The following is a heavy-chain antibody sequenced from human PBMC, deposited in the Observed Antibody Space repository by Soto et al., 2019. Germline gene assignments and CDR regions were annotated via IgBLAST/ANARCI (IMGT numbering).Heavy chain of an antibody. CDR2: IIPIFGTA. CDR1: GGTFSSYA. D-gene: IGHD3-22*01. CDR3: AGLAITMIVGNWFDP. Sequence: SVKVSCKASGGTFSSYAISWVRQAPGQGLEWMGGIIPIFGTANYAQKFQGRVTITAAETTSTAYLELSSRRSEDTAAYSCAGLAITMIVGNWFDPWGQGTRVAVSS. V-gene: IGHV1-69*13. J-gene: IGHJ5*02.